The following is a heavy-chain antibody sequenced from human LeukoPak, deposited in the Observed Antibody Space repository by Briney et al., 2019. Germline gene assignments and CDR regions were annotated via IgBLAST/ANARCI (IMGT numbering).Heavy chain of an antibody. Sequence: SETLSLTCTVSGGSISSSSYYWGWIRQPPGKGLEWIGSIYYSGSTYYNPSLKSRVTISVDTSKNQFSLKLSSVTAADTAVYCCARQAVTKPFDYWGQGTLVTVSS. D-gene: IGHD4-17*01. J-gene: IGHJ4*02. V-gene: IGHV4-39*01. CDR3: ARQAVTKPFDY. CDR1: GGSISSSSYY. CDR2: IYYSGST.